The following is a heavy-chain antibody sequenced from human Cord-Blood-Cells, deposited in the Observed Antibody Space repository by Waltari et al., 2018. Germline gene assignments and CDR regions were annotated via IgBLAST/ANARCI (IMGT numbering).Heavy chain of an antibody. CDR3: ARDRGSGYYNWFDP. V-gene: IGHV3-33*01. Sequence: QVQLVESGGGVVQPGRALRLSCAASGFTFSSYGMHWVRQAPGKGLEWVAVIWYDGSNKYYAESVKGRFTISRDNSKNTLYLQMNSLRAEDTAVYYCARDRGSGYYNWFDPWGQGTLVTVSS. J-gene: IGHJ5*02. CDR1: GFTFSSYG. D-gene: IGHD3-22*01. CDR2: IWYDGSNK.